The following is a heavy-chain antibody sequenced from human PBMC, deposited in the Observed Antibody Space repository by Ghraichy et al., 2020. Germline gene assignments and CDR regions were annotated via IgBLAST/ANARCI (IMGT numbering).Heavy chain of an antibody. V-gene: IGHV3-13*01. CDR3: ARVRSGGWSDY. D-gene: IGHD6-19*01. Sequence: GGSLRLSCAASGFSISNYDMNWIRQVTGKGLEWVSTIGTAGDTHYPGSVKGRFTISRENAKNSLYLQMNSLRAGDTAVYYCARVRSGGWSDYWGQGTLVTVSS. CDR1: GFSISNYD. J-gene: IGHJ4*02. CDR2: IGTAGDT.